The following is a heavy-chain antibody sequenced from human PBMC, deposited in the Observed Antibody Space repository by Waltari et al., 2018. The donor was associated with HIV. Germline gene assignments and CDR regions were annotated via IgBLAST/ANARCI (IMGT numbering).Heavy chain of an antibody. Sequence: HLLASGGGLVQPGGSLRPSCAASGSTFSGYRVNWVRQAPGKGLEWIAYISYSSRHIYDGDSVQGRFTISRDNSKNSLYLQMDSQRADDTAVYYCTRTVSSYKYYFDYWGQGTLVTVSS. CDR2: ISYSSRHI. CDR1: GSTFSGYR. V-gene: IGHV3-48*04. J-gene: IGHJ4*02. CDR3: TRTVSSYKYYFDY. D-gene: IGHD6-13*01.